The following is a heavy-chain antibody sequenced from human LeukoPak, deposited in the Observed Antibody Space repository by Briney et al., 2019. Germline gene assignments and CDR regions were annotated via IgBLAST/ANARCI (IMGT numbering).Heavy chain of an antibody. V-gene: IGHV3-23*01. J-gene: IGHJ4*02. Sequence: GTSLRLSCEASGFTFRSYAMHWVRQAPGKGLEWVSLISESGGDAYYADSVKGRFIISRDNSKNTLYLQMNSLRADDTAIYYCARGIPTLDHWGQGTLVTASS. D-gene: IGHD2-2*03. CDR1: GFTFRSYA. CDR3: ARGIPTLDH. CDR2: ISESGGDA.